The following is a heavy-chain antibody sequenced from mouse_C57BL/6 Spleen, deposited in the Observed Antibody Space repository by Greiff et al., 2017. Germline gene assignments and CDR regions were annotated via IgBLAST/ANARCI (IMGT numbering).Heavy chain of an antibody. CDR2: INPNNGGT. CDR3: ARWAYYGSSWFAY. CDR1: GYTFTDYN. D-gene: IGHD1-1*01. J-gene: IGHJ3*01. Sequence: EVQLQESGPELVKPGASVKMSCKASGYTFTDYNMPWVKQSHGKSLEWIGYINPNNGGTSYNQKFKGKATLTVHKSSSTAYMELRILTSEDSAVYYCARWAYYGSSWFAYWGQGTLVTVSA. V-gene: IGHV1-22*01.